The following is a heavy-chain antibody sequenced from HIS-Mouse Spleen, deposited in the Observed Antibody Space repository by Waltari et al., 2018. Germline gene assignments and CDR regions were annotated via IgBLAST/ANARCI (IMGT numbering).Heavy chain of an antibody. J-gene: IGHJ4*02. V-gene: IGHV4-39*01. CDR1: GGSLSSSSYY. CDR2: IYYSGST. CDR3: ARRGSGSYYQRGFDY. D-gene: IGHD3-10*01. Sequence: QLQLQESGPGLVKPSETLSLTCTVSGGSLSSSSYYWGWLRQPPGKGLEWIGSIYYSGSTYYNPSLKSRVTISVDTSKNQFSLKLSSVTAADTAVYYCARRGSGSYYQRGFDYWGQGTLVTVSS.